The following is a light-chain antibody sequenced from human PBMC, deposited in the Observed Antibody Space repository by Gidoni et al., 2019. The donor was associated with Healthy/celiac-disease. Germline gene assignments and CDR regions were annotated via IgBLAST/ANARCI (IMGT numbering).Light chain of an antibody. CDR1: QSVSSSY. J-gene: IGKJ3*01. Sequence: EIVFTQSPGTLSLSPGERATLSCRASQSVSSSYLDWYQQKPGQAPRLLIYGASSMATGIPDRFSGSGSGTDFTLTISRLEPEDFAVYYCQQYGSSPFTFGPGTKVDIK. CDR3: QQYGSSPFT. V-gene: IGKV3-20*01. CDR2: GAS.